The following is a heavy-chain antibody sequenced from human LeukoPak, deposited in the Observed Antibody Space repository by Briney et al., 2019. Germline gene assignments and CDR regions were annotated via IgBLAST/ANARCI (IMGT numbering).Heavy chain of an antibody. CDR3: ARFQLRGYFDY. D-gene: IGHD3-10*01. V-gene: IGHV4-61*02. J-gene: IGHJ4*02. CDR2: IYTSGST. Sequence: TLSLTCTVSGGSISSGSYYWSWIRQPAGKGLEWIGRIYTSGSTNYNPSLKSRVTISVDTSKNQFSLKLSSVTAADTAVYYCARFQLRGYFDYWGQGTLVTVSS. CDR1: GGSISSGSYY.